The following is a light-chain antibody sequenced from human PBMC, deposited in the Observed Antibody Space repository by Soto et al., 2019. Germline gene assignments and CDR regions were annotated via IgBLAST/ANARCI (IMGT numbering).Light chain of an antibody. Sequence: QSVLTQPASVSGSPGQSITISCSGTSSDIGDSNFISWYQHSPGKAPRLLIYEVNNRPSGVSKRFSGSKAGNTASLTISGLLDDDEADYFCASFRSGTILVFGSGTRSPS. J-gene: IGLJ1*01. CDR1: SSDIGDSNF. CDR2: EVN. CDR3: ASFRSGTILV. V-gene: IGLV2-14*01.